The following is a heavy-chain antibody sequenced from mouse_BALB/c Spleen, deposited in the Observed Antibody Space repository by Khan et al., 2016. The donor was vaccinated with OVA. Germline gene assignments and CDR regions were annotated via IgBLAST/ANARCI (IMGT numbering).Heavy chain of an antibody. D-gene: IGHD2-3*01. CDR1: GYSITSDYA. V-gene: IGHV3-2*02. CDR2: ISSSGST. Sequence: EVQLQESGPGLVKPSQSLSLTCTVTGYSITSDYAWNWIRQFPGNKLEWMGYISSSGSTNYNPALKSRISITRDTSKNQFFLQLNSVTTEDTATYYCPRDGSRYNYAMDYWGQGTSVTVS. J-gene: IGHJ4*01. CDR3: PRDGSRYNYAMDY.